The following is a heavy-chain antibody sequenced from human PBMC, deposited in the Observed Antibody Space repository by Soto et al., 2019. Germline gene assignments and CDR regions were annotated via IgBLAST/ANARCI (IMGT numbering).Heavy chain of an antibody. V-gene: IGHV2-5*02. D-gene: IGHD4-4*01. Sequence: QITLKESGPTLVKPTQTLTLTCTFSGFSVSSSGEGVGWIRQPPGKALEWLALIYWDDDKRYSPSLKSRLTITKDTYKNQVLLTMTNMDPVDTATYYCARKYEYSNYYWFDSWGQGTLVTVSS. CDR1: GFSVSSSGEG. CDR3: ARKYEYSNYYWFDS. CDR2: IYWDDDK. J-gene: IGHJ5*01.